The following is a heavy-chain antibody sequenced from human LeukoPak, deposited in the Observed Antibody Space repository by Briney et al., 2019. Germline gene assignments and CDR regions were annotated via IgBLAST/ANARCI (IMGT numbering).Heavy chain of an antibody. V-gene: IGHV3-15*01. CDR3: TTCLLAYSFDY. CDR2: IKSKTNGGTT. CDR1: GFTFNNAW. D-gene: IGHD2-15*01. Sequence: PGWSLSLSCAASGFTFNNAWMSWVRQAPGKGLEWVGRIKSKTNGGTTDYAAPVKGRFTISRDDSKNTLYLQMNSLKTEDTAVYYCTTCLLAYSFDYWGQGTLVTVSS. J-gene: IGHJ4*02.